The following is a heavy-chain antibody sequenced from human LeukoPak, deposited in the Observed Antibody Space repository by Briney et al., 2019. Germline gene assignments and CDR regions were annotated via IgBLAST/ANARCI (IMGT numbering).Heavy chain of an antibody. Sequence: PGGSLRLSCAASGFTFDDYGMSWVRQAPEKGLEWVSGINWNGGSTGYADSVKGRFTISRDNAKNSLYLQMNSLRAEDTALYYCARIDYDSLSGTYYFDYWGQGTLVTVSS. CDR1: GFTFDDYG. D-gene: IGHD3-22*01. CDR2: INWNGGST. V-gene: IGHV3-20*04. CDR3: ARIDYDSLSGTYYFDY. J-gene: IGHJ4*02.